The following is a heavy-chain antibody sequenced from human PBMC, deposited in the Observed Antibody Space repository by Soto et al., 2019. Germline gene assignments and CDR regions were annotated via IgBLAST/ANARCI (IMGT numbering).Heavy chain of an antibody. V-gene: IGHV4-59*01. D-gene: IGHD3-3*01. CDR3: ARDVGDDFWSGYPPYYGMDV. J-gene: IGHJ6*02. Sequence: SCGSEALGKPQTKIVYIFYSGSTNYNPSLKSRVTISVDTSKNQFSLKLSSVTAADTAVYYCARDVGDDFWSGYPPYYGMDVWGQGTTVTVSS. CDR2: IFYSGST.